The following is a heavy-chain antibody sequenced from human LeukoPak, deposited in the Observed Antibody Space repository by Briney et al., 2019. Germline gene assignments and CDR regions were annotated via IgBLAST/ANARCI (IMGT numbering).Heavy chain of an antibody. CDR1: GGSISSSSYY. CDR2: INHSGST. CDR3: ARGRGWIRFDP. J-gene: IGHJ5*02. D-gene: IGHD6-19*01. V-gene: IGHV4-39*07. Sequence: SETLSLTCTVSGGSISSSSYYWGWIRQPPGKGLEWIGEINHSGSTNYNPSLKSRVTISVDTSKNQFSLKLSSVTAADTAVYYCARGRGWIRFDPWGQGTLVTVSS.